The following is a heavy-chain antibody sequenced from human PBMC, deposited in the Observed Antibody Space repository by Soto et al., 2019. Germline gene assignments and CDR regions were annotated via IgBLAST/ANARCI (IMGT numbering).Heavy chain of an antibody. CDR1: GYTFTSYC. CDR2: ISANSGNT. V-gene: IGHV1-18*01. CDR3: ARDGSLTAMVNKNYGDYRPSDY. D-gene: IGHD4-17*01. Sequence: ASVKVSCKASGYTFTSYCISWVRQAPGQGLEWMGWISANSGNTNYAQKLQGRVTMTRDTSISTAYMELSRLRSDDTAVYYCARDGSLTAMVNKNYGDYRPSDYWGQGTLVTVSS. J-gene: IGHJ4*02.